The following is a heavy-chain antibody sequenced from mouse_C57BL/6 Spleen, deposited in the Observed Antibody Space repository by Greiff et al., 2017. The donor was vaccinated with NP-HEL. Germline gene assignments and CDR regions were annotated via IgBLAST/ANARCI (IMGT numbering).Heavy chain of an antibody. V-gene: IGHV1-64*01. CDR3: ARKKLGREDYAMDY. D-gene: IGHD4-1*01. J-gene: IGHJ4*01. Sequence: QVQLQQPGAELVKPGASVKLSCKASGYTFTSYWMHWVKQRPGQGLEWIGMIHPNSGSTNYNEKFKSKATLTVDKSSSTAYMQLSSLTSEDSAVYYCARKKLGREDYAMDYWGQGTSVTVSS. CDR2: IHPNSGST. CDR1: GYTFTSYW.